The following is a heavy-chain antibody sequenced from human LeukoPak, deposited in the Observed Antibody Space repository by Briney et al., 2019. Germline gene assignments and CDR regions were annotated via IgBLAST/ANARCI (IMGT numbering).Heavy chain of an antibody. CDR3: AKGTATHNYGSSVGHFDL. D-gene: IGHD3-22*01. Sequence: SETLSLTCSVSGGSISSYYWSWIRQPPGKGLEWIGYISYSRSTNYNPSLKSRVTISVDTSKNQFSLKLTSVTAADTAVNWSAKGTATHNYGSSVGHFDLWGRGTLVTVSS. CDR2: ISYSRST. V-gene: IGHV4-59*01. CDR1: GGSISSYY. J-gene: IGHJ2*01.